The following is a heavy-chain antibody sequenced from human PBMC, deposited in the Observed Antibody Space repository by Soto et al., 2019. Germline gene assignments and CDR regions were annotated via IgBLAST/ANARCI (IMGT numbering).Heavy chain of an antibody. CDR2: ISATSDAA. CDR1: GFPFSTSA. D-gene: IGHD1-26*01. CDR3: GKYSGSYPVYNGMNV. Sequence: EVQLLESGGGLVQPGVSLRLSCAASGFPFSTSAMNWVRQAPGKGLEWVSIISATSDAAYYAESVKGRFTSSRDNSKNTLDLQMNSLRPEDTAMYYCGKYSGSYPVYNGMNVWGQGTTVTVSS. V-gene: IGHV3-23*01. J-gene: IGHJ6*02.